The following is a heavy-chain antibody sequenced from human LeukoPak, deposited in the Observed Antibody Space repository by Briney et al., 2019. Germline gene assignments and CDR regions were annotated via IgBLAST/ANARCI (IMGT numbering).Heavy chain of an antibody. D-gene: IGHD1-1*01. J-gene: IGHJ6*03. V-gene: IGHV3-53*01. CDR3: ARGGPQTGTTWYMDV. CDR1: GFIVSSNH. Sequence: GGSLRLSCAASGFIVSSNHMSWVRQAPGKGLEWVPVISGGGITYYTDSVKGRFTISRDNAKNSLYLQMNSLRAEDTAVYYCARGGPQTGTTWYMDVWGKGTTVTVSS. CDR2: ISGGGIT.